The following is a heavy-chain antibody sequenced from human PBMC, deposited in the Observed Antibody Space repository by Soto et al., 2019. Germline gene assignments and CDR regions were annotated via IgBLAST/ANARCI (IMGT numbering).Heavy chain of an antibody. Sequence: QITLKESGPTLVKPTQTLTLTCTFSGFSLSTSVVGVGWIRQPPGKALEWLALIYWDDDKRYSPSLKSRLTITKYTSINQVVLTMTNMDPVDTATYYCAHSRTVTVPFDYWGQGTLVTVSS. D-gene: IGHD4-17*01. CDR2: IYWDDDK. CDR1: GFSLSTSVVG. J-gene: IGHJ4*02. V-gene: IGHV2-5*02. CDR3: AHSRTVTVPFDY.